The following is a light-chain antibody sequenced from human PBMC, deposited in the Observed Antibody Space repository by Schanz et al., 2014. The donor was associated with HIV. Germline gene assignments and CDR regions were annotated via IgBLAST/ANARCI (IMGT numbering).Light chain of an antibody. Sequence: EIVMTQSPATLSVSPGERATLSCRASQSVSSNLAWYQQKPGQAPRLLIFGASNRAAGIPDRFSGGESGTDFILSISRLEPEDFAVYYCQQYGASPETFGQGTKVEIK. V-gene: IGKV3-20*01. CDR3: QQYGASPET. CDR2: GAS. J-gene: IGKJ1*01. CDR1: QSVSSN.